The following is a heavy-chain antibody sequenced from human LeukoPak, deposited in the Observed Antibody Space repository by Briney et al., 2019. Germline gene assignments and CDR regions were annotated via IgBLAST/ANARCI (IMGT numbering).Heavy chain of an antibody. CDR1: GFTVSHNY. D-gene: IGHD3-16*01. J-gene: IGHJ4*02. CDR2: IYSGGTA. Sequence: GGSLRLSCEASGFTVSHNYMSWVRRAPGKGLEWVSLIYSGGTAYYADSVKGRFTISRDNSKNTVYLQMNSLRAEDTAVYYCARRGGYYDSGELYWGQGTLVTVSS. V-gene: IGHV3-66*04. CDR3: ARRGGYYDSGELY.